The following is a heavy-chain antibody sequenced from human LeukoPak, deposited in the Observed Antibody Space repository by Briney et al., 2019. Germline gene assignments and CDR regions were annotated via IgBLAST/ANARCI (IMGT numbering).Heavy chain of an antibody. V-gene: IGHV3-15*01. D-gene: IGHD1-26*01. Sequence: AGGSLRLSCAASGFTFRNAWMIWVRQAPGKGLECVGRINSKTWGGTTDYAAPVKGRFTISRDDSKNTLYLQMKSLRTEDTAVYYCAKGYGWEASYYYYYMDVWGKGTTVTISS. CDR1: GFTFRNAW. CDR2: INSKTWGGTT. J-gene: IGHJ6*03. CDR3: AKGYGWEASYYYYYMDV.